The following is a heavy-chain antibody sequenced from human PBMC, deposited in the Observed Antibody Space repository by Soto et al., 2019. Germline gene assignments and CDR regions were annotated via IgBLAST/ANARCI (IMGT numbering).Heavy chain of an antibody. J-gene: IGHJ5*02. Sequence: EVQLVESGGGWVRPGGSLRLSCAASGFTFSPSWMSWVRQAPGKGREWVAIIKDDGGDELYLEAVRGRFTISRDNAKKSLYLAMDSLRVEDTAVYYCAGGSGWISDTWGQGTLVTVSS. CDR3: AGGSGWISDT. V-gene: IGHV3-7*05. CDR1: GFTFSPSW. CDR2: IKDDGGDE. D-gene: IGHD6-19*01.